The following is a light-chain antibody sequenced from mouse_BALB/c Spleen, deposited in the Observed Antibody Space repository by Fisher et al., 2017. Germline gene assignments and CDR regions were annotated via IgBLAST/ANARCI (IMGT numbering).Light chain of an antibody. Sequence: DIVITQSTAIMAASLGQKVTMTCSASSSVSSSYLHWYQQKSGTSPKRWIYDTSKLASGVPARFSGSGSGTSYSLTISRMEAEDAATYYCQQFTSSPFTFGSGTKLEIK. V-gene: IGKV4-51*01. CDR1: SSVSSSY. J-gene: IGKJ4*01. CDR3: QQFTSSPFT. CDR2: DTS.